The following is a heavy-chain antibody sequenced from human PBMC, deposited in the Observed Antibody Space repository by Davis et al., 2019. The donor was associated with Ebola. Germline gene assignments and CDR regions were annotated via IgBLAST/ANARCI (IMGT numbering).Heavy chain of an antibody. CDR3: AKDDGQWLAPLDY. J-gene: IGHJ4*02. D-gene: IGHD6-19*01. V-gene: IGHV3-30*18. Sequence: PGGSLRLSCAASGFTFSSYGMHWVRQAPGKGLEWVAVISYDGSNKYYADSVKGRFTISRDNSKNTLYLQMNSLRAEDTAVYYCAKDDGQWLAPLDYWGQGTLVTVSS. CDR1: GFTFSSYG. CDR2: ISYDGSNK.